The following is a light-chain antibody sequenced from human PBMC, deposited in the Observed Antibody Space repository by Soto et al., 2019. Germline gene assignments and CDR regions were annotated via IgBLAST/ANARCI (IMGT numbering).Light chain of an antibody. V-gene: IGKV1-6*01. Sequence: AIPMTQSPSSLSASVGDRVTITCRASQGIRNDLGWYQQKPGKAPKLLIYAASSLQSGVPSRFSGSGSGTDFTLTISSLQPEDFATYYCLQDYNGSRTFGQGTKVEIK. CDR2: AAS. CDR1: QGIRND. J-gene: IGKJ1*01. CDR3: LQDYNGSRT.